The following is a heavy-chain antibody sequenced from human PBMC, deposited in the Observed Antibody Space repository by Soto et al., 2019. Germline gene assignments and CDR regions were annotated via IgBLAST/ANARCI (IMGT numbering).Heavy chain of an antibody. CDR2: ISSNGGST. CDR1: GFTFSSYA. CDR3: ANYDSSGYLSPSDY. Sequence: GGSLRLSCSASGFTFSSYAMHWVRQAPGKGLGYVSAISSNGGSTYYADSVKGRFTISRDNSKNTLYLQMSSLRAEDTTVYYCANYDSSGYLSPSDYWGQGTLVTVSS. J-gene: IGHJ4*02. V-gene: IGHV3-64D*06. D-gene: IGHD3-22*01.